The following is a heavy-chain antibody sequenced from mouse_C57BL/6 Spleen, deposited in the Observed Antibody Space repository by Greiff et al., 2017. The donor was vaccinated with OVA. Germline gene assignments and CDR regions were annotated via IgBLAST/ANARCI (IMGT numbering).Heavy chain of an antibody. D-gene: IGHD2-1*01. Sequence: QVQLQQSGPELVKPGASVKISCKASGYAFSSSWMNWVKQRPGKGLEWIGRIYPGDGDTNYNGKFKGKATLTADKSSSTAYMQLSSLTSEDSAVYFCARLWEQGYYFDYWGQGTTLTVSS. CDR2: IYPGDGDT. CDR3: ARLWEQGYYFDY. J-gene: IGHJ2*01. CDR1: GYAFSSSW. V-gene: IGHV1-82*01.